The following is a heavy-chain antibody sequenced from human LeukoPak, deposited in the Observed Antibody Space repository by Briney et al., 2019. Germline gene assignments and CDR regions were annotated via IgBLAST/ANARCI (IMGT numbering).Heavy chain of an antibody. CDR3: AKIGPQVVGDVRSAEYFQL. CDR2: ISGTGGNT. CDR1: GFTFSSYA. D-gene: IGHD2-15*01. Sequence: GGSLRLSCAASGFTFSSYAMSWVRQAPGKGLEWVSTISGTGGNTYYADSVRGRFTITRDNSKNTLYLQMNSLRAEDTAVYYCAKIGPQVVGDVRSAEYFQLWGQGTLVTVSS. V-gene: IGHV3-23*01. J-gene: IGHJ1*01.